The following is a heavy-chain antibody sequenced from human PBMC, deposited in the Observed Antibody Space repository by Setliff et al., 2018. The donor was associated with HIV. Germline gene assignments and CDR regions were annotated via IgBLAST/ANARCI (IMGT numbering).Heavy chain of an antibody. D-gene: IGHD6-13*01. V-gene: IGHV5-51*01. Sequence: PGESLKISCKGSGYTFTNYWIAWVRQMPGKGLEWMGIIYPGDSDTRYSPSFQGQVTISADKSISTAYLQLSRLKASDTAMYYCARRAYDSLWYIMDVWGQGTTVTVSS. CDR1: GYTFTNYW. J-gene: IGHJ6*02. CDR3: ARRAYDSLWYIMDV. CDR2: IYPGDSDT.